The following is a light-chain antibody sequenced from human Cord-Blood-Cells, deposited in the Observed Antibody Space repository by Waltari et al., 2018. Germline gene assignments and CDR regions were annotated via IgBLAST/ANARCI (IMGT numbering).Light chain of an antibody. CDR3: QQYNSYPYT. J-gene: IGKJ2*01. V-gene: IGKV1-5*01. CDR1: QSISSW. CDR2: DAS. Sequence: DIQMTQSPSTMTASVGDRVTTTRRSSQSISSWLACYQQKPGKAPKLLLCDASSLKSGVPTWCSSGCSATLFTLTSSILQPDDFATYYYQQYNSYPYTFGQGTKLEIK.